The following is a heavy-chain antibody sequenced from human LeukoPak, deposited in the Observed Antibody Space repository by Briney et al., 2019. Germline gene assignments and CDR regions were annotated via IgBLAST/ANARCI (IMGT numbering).Heavy chain of an antibody. J-gene: IGHJ4*02. Sequence: GRSLRLSCAASGFTFSNYGMHWVRQAPGKGLEWVAVISYDGSNKYYADSVKGRFTISRDNSKNTLYLQMNSLRAEDTAVYYCAKDGSGYDYYFDYWGQGTLVTVSS. CDR3: AKDGSGYDYYFDY. V-gene: IGHV3-30*18. D-gene: IGHD5-12*01. CDR1: GFTFSNYG. CDR2: ISYDGSNK.